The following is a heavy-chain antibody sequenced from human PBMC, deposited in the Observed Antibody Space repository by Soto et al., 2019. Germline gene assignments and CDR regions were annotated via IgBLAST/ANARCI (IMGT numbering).Heavy chain of an antibody. Sequence: ASVKVSCKASGYTFTSYGISWVRQAPGQGLEWMGWISAYNGNTNYAQKLQGRVTMTSDTSTSTAYMELRSLRSDDTAVYYCARDHGSGSYRFFYYYYGMDVWGQGTTVTVSS. CDR2: ISAYNGNT. D-gene: IGHD3-10*01. CDR1: GYTFTSYG. J-gene: IGHJ6*02. V-gene: IGHV1-18*01. CDR3: ARDHGSGSYRFFYYYYGMDV.